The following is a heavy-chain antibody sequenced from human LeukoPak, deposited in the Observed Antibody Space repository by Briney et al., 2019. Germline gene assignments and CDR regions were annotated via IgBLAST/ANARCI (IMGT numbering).Heavy chain of an antibody. CDR2: IKQDGSEK. D-gene: IGHD3-10*01. J-gene: IGHJ6*04. CDR3: VSSGSYGYGMDV. V-gene: IGHV3-7*03. CDR1: GFTLSSYW. Sequence: GGSLRLSCAVSGFTLSSYWMTWVRQAPGKGLEWVANIKQDGSEKYYVDSVMGRFIISRDNAKNSLYLQMNSLRAEDTAVYYCVSSGSYGYGMDVWGKRDHGQRLL.